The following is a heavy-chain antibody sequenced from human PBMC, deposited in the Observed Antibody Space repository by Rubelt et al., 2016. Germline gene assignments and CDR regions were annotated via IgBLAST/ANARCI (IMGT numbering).Heavy chain of an antibody. CDR2: ISYSGST. CDR1: GGSISSYY. CDR3: ARIGYYFDY. D-gene: IGHD1-26*01. Sequence: QVQLQQWGAGLLKPSETLSLTCTVSGGSISSYYWSWIRQPPGKGLEWIGTISYSGSTYYNPSLKSRVTMSVETSKNQFSLRLSSVAAADTAVFYCARIGYYFDYWGQGSLVTVSS. J-gene: IGHJ4*02. V-gene: IGHV4-59*04.